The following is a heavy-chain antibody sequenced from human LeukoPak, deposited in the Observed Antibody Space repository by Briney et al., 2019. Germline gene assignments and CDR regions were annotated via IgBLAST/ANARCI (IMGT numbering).Heavy chain of an antibody. Sequence: GGSLRLSCAASGFAFSSYTMNRVRQAPGKGLEWVSAISDSGGSTYYADSVKGRFTISRDNSKNTLYLQMYSLRAEDTAVYYCAKVEGASKASVYWGQGALVTVSS. CDR3: AKVEGASKASVY. D-gene: IGHD1-1*01. V-gene: IGHV3-23*01. CDR2: ISDSGGST. J-gene: IGHJ4*02. CDR1: GFAFSSYT.